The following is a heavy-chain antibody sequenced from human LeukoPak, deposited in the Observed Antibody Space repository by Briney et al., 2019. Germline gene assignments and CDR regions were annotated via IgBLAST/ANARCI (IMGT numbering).Heavy chain of an antibody. CDR2: ISYDGSNK. Sequence: GGSLRLSCAASGNYWMHWVRQAPGKGLEWVAVISYDGSNKYYADSVKGRFTISRDNSKNTLYLQMNSLRAEDTAVYYCARDSLGDPTYYFDYWGQGTLVTVSS. D-gene: IGHD3-10*01. J-gene: IGHJ4*02. CDR1: GNYW. CDR3: ARDSLGDPTYYFDY. V-gene: IGHV3-30*03.